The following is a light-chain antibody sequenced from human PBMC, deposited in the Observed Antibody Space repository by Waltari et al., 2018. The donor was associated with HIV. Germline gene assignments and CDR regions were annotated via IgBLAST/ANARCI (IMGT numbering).Light chain of an antibody. CDR3: SAWDSSLGAWV. Sequence: QAGLTQPPSVSKGLKQTATLTCAGNSDNVGYQGVAWLQQPQGHHPKLLSYRNDDRPSGVSERFSTSRSGNTAFLTITELQPEDETDYFCSAWDSSLGAWVFGGGTRLTVL. CDR1: SDNVGYQG. CDR2: RND. J-gene: IGLJ3*02. V-gene: IGLV10-54*01.